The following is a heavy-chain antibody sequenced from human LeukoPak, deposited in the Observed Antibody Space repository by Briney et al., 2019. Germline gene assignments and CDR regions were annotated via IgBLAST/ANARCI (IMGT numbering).Heavy chain of an antibody. D-gene: IGHD6-19*01. J-gene: IGHJ6*02. Sequence: SQTLSRTCAISGDSVSSNSAAWNWIRQSPSRGLEWLGRTYYRSKWYNDYAVSVKSRITINPDTSKNQFSLQLNSVTPEDTAVYYCARVGIAVAGSHYRMDVWGQGTTVTVSS. CDR3: ARVGIAVAGSHYRMDV. V-gene: IGHV6-1*01. CDR2: TYYRSKWYN. CDR1: GDSVSSNSAA.